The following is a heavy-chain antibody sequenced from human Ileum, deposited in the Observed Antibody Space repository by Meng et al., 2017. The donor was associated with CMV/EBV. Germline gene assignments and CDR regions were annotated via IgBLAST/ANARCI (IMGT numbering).Heavy chain of an antibody. Sequence: QAQLQQWGAGLLKPSETLSLTCAVHGGSLRDSYWTWIRQAPGKGLEWIGEIHPSGITNYNPSLESRVTISEDTSNNQFSLRLTSLTAGDTAVYYYARGWDNNKVGVHWGQGTLVTVSS. CDR1: GGSLRDSY. D-gene: IGHD1/OR15-1a*01. V-gene: IGHV4-34*01. CDR3: ARGWDNNKVGVH. J-gene: IGHJ4*02. CDR2: IHPSGIT.